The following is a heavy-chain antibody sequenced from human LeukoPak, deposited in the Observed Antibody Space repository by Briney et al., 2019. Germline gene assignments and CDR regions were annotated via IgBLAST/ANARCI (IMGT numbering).Heavy chain of an antibody. CDR2: IKQDGSEK. Sequence: QPGGSLRLSCAASGFTFSSYWMSWVRQAPGKGLEWVANIKQDGSEKYYVDSVKGRFTISRDNAKNSLYLQMNSLRAEDTAVYYCARVKRVTIFGVQYFDYWGQGTLVTVSS. CDR3: ARVKRVTIFGVQYFDY. V-gene: IGHV3-7*01. D-gene: IGHD3-3*01. J-gene: IGHJ4*02. CDR1: GFTFSSYW.